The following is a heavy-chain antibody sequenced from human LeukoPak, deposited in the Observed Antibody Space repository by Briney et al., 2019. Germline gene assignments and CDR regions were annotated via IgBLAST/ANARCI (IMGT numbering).Heavy chain of an antibody. D-gene: IGHD6-13*01. Sequence: SETLSLTCTVSGGSISSYYCSWIRQPPGKGLEWIGYIYYSGNTNYNPSLKSRVTISVDTSKNQFSLKLSSVTAADTAVYYCARQDSSSWYSLWFDPWGQGTLVTVSS. J-gene: IGHJ5*02. V-gene: IGHV4-59*01. CDR1: GGSISSYY. CDR3: ARQDSSSWYSLWFDP. CDR2: IYYSGNT.